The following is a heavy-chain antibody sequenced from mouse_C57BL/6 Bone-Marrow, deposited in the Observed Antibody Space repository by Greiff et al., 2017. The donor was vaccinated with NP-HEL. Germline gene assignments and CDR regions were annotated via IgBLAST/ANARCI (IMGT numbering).Heavy chain of an antibody. J-gene: IGHJ4*01. CDR1: GYTFTSYW. D-gene: IGHD1-1*01. CDR3: ARRGTTVVEGYAMDY. Sequence: VQLQQPGAELVKPGASVKMSCKASGYTFTSYWITWVKQRPGQGLEWIGDIYPGSGSTNYNEKFKSKATLTVDTSSSTAYMQLSSLTSEDSAVYYCARRGTTVVEGYAMDYWGQGTSVTVSS. V-gene: IGHV1-55*01. CDR2: IYPGSGST.